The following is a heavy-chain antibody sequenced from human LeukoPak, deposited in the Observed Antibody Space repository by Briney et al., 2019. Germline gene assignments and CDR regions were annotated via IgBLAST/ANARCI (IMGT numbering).Heavy chain of an antibody. J-gene: IGHJ4*02. V-gene: IGHV2-5*01. D-gene: IGHD3-16*02. CDR2: IYWNDDK. CDR3: AHTLMITFGGVIVPYFLDS. CDR1: GFSLSSSGVG. Sequence: SGPTLVKPTQTLTLTCTFSGFSLSSSGVGVGWIRQPPGKALEWLALIYWNDDKRYSPSLKSRLTITKATSKNQVVLTMTNMDPVDTATYYCAHTLMITFGGVIVPYFLDSWGQGTLVTVSS.